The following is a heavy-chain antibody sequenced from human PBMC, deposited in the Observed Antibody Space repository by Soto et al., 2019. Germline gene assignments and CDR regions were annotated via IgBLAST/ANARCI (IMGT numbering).Heavy chain of an antibody. J-gene: IGHJ4*01. CDR1: GFPFSSYT. CDR3: ARDPQIYCSGGSCYPHFDY. CDR2: ISGTSSHI. D-gene: IGHD2-15*01. V-gene: IGHV3-21*01. Sequence: GGSLRLSCAASGFPFSSYTMSWIRQAPGKGLEWVSSISGTSSHIYYADSVKGRFTISRDNAKNSLYLQMDSLTAGDTAVYYCARDPQIYCSGGSCYPHFDYWGHGTLVTVSS.